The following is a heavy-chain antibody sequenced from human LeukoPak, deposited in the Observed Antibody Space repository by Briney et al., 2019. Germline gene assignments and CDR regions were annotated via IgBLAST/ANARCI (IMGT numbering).Heavy chain of an antibody. Sequence: ASVKVSCKASGHTFTGYYIHWVRQAPGQGLEWMGWISPNSGGTKYAQNFQGRVTMTRDTSISTAYMELNRLRSDDTAVYYCARGDCSTISRPFDPWGQGTLVTVSS. CDR2: ISPNSGGT. D-gene: IGHD2-2*01. V-gene: IGHV1-2*02. J-gene: IGHJ5*02. CDR1: GHTFTGYY. CDR3: ARGDCSTISRPFDP.